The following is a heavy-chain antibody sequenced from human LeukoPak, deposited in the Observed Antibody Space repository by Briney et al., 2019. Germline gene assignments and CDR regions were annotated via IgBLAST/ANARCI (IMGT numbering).Heavy chain of an antibody. V-gene: IGHV3-15*01. CDR2: IKSKIDGGTT. Sequence: GGSLRLSCAASGFTLTNALMSWVRQAPGKGLEWVGRIKSKIDGGTTDYAAPVNGRFTISRDDSKNTLYLQMNSLKTEDTAIYYCTTPPNYLDLWGRGTLVTVSS. CDR1: GFTLTNAL. CDR3: TTPPNYLDL. J-gene: IGHJ2*01.